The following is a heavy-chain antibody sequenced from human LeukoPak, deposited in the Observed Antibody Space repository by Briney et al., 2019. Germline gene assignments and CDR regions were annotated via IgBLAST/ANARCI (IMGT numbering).Heavy chain of an antibody. Sequence: GGSLRLSCAASGFSFSSYSMKWVRQAPGKGLEWVAHISSSGANIYYADFVKGRFTISRDNDKNSVHLQMNSVRVDDTAVYYCARDSYGDYALDYWGQGTLVTVSS. D-gene: IGHD4-17*01. J-gene: IGHJ4*02. V-gene: IGHV3-48*04. CDR3: ARDSYGDYALDY. CDR2: ISSSGANI. CDR1: GFSFSSYS.